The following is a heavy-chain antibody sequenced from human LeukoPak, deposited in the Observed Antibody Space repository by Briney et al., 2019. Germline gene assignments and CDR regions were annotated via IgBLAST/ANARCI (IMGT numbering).Heavy chain of an antibody. Sequence: GGSLGLSCAASGFTFSSYGMHWVRQAPGKGLEWVAFIRYDGSNKYYADSVKGRFTISRDNSKNTLYLQMNSLRAEDTAVYYCASCFTSGGDCSTGGMDVWGQGTTVTVSS. CDR3: ASCFTSGGDCSTGGMDV. CDR2: IRYDGSNK. V-gene: IGHV3-30*02. CDR1: GFTFSSYG. J-gene: IGHJ6*02. D-gene: IGHD2-21*02.